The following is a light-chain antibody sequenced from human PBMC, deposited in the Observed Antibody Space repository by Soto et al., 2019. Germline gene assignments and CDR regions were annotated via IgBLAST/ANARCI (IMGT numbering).Light chain of an antibody. Sequence: DIQMTQFPSSVSASVGDRVTITCRASQDISSWLAWYQQKPGKDPKLLISVASTLQGGVPSRFRGRGSGTDFTLPISSLQSEDVATYYCQQAHTVPWTFGQGNKLELK. J-gene: IGKJ1*01. CDR2: VAS. V-gene: IGKV1-12*01. CDR1: QDISSW. CDR3: QQAHTVPWT.